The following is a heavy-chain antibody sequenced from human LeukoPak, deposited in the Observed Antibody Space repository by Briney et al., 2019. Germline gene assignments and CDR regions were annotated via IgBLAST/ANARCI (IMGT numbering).Heavy chain of an antibody. J-gene: IGHJ4*02. CDR3: AKDDYDSSGYYFGY. V-gene: IGHV3-23*01. CDR2: ISGSGGST. Sequence: GRSLRLSCAASGFTFSSYAMSWVRQAPGKGLEWVSAISGSGGSTYYADSVKGRFTISRDNSKNTLYLQMNSLRAEDTAVYYCAKDDYDSSGYYFGYWGQGTLVTVSS. D-gene: IGHD3-22*01. CDR1: GFTFSSYA.